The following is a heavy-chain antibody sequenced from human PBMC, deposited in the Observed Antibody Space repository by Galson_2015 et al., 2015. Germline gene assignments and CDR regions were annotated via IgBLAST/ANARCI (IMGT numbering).Heavy chain of an antibody. Sequence: SVKVSCKASGGTFSSFAISWVRQAPGQGLEWMGRIIPMLGVTNYAQKFQGRVRIIADKSPDTAYMELSSVTSEDTAVYFCAKGGSGSYYRPDPPGFDYCCQGTLVTVSS. J-gene: IGHJ4*02. D-gene: IGHD3-10*01. V-gene: IGHV1-69*04. CDR2: IIPMLGVT. CDR3: AKGGSGSYYRPDPPGFDY. CDR1: GGTFSSFA.